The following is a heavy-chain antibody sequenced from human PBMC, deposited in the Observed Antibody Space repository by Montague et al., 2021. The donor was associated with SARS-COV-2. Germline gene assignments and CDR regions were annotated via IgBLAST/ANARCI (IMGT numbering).Heavy chain of an antibody. Sequence: SETLSLTCTVSGGSISSSSYYWGWIRQPPGKGLEWIGSIYYSGSTYYNPSLKSRVTISVDTSKNQFSLKLSSVTAADTAVYYCARMILLRYFDWLSHGGYFDYWGQGTLVTVSS. CDR1: GGSISSSSYY. V-gene: IGHV4-39*01. J-gene: IGHJ4*02. CDR2: IYYSGST. CDR3: ARMILLRYFDWLSHGGYFDY. D-gene: IGHD3-9*01.